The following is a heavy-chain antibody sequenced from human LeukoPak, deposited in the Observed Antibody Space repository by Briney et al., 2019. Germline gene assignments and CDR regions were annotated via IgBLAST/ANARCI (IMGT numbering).Heavy chain of an antibody. CDR3: ARDEGSGWYRY. D-gene: IGHD6-19*01. CDR2: INSDGSST. Sequence: QTGGSLRLSCAASGFTFSSYWMHWVRQAPGKGLVWVSRINSDGSSTSYADSVKGRLTISRDNAKNTLYLQMNSLRAEDTAVYYCARDEGSGWYRYWGQGTLVTVSS. J-gene: IGHJ4*02. CDR1: GFTFSSYW. V-gene: IGHV3-74*01.